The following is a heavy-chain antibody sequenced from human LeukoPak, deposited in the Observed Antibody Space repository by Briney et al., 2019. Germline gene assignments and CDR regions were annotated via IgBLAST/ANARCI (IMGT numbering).Heavy chain of an antibody. J-gene: IGHJ4*02. CDR1: GYTFTSYG. D-gene: IGHD5-18*01. V-gene: IGHV1-18*01. Sequence: EASVKVSCTTSGYTFTSYGIGWVRQAPGQRLEWMGWISTYNDNTNYAQKFRGRVTMTTDTSTSTVYMELRSLRSDDTAIYYCARQVDTTMALPDYWGQGTLVTVSS. CDR3: ARQVDTTMALPDY. CDR2: ISTYNDNT.